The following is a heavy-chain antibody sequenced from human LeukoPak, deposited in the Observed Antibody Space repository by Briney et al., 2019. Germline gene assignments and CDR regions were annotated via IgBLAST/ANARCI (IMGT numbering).Heavy chain of an antibody. Sequence: ASVKVSCKVSGYTFTSHAIHWVRQATGQGLEWMGWMNPDSGNTDYAQNFQGRVTITRNTSMSTVYMELSSLRSDDTAVYYCASVWDSSGYYYEDAFHIWGQGTVVTVSS. V-gene: IGHV1-8*03. CDR1: GYTFTSHA. J-gene: IGHJ3*02. D-gene: IGHD3-22*01. CDR3: ASVWDSSGYYYEDAFHI. CDR2: MNPDSGNT.